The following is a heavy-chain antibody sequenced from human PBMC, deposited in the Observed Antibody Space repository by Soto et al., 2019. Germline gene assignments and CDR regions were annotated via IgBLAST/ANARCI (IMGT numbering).Heavy chain of an antibody. Sequence: SETLSLTCAVSGASISIGAYSWNWIRQPPGKGLEWIGYIYHTGSTYYNPSLKSRVTISVDRSKNQFSLKLNSVTAADTAVYYCARGILTYCAGDCSWFAPWGQGTRDTGS. V-gene: IGHV4-30-2*01. CDR2: IYHTGST. D-gene: IGHD2-21*02. CDR1: GASISIGAYS. CDR3: ARGILTYCAGDCSWFAP. J-gene: IGHJ5*02.